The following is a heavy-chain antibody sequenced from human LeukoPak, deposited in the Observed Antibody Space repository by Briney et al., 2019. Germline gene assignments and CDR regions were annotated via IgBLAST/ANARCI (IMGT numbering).Heavy chain of an antibody. J-gene: IGHJ4*02. Sequence: SETLSLTCAVYGGSFSGYYWSWIRQPPGKGLEWIGEINHSGSTNYNPSLKSRVTISVDTSKNQFSLKLSSVTAADTAVYYCARQTSYYYDSSGYYPDYRGQGTLVTVSS. CDR3: ARQTSYYYDSSGYYPDY. CDR2: INHSGST. D-gene: IGHD3-22*01. V-gene: IGHV4-34*01. CDR1: GGSFSGYY.